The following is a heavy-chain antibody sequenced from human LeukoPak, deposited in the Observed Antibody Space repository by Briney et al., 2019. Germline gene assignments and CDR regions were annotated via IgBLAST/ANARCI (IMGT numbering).Heavy chain of an antibody. Sequence: SETLSLTCTVSGGSISSSGYDWGWIRQPPGKGLEWIGSIYYSGSTYYNPSLKSRVTISVDTSKNQFSLKLSSVTAADTAVYYCARYSSGIAVAATDGEVYYFDYWGQGTLVTVSS. CDR1: GGSISSSGYD. CDR3: ARYSSGIAVAATDGEVYYFDY. V-gene: IGHV4-39*01. CDR2: IYYSGST. D-gene: IGHD6-19*01. J-gene: IGHJ4*02.